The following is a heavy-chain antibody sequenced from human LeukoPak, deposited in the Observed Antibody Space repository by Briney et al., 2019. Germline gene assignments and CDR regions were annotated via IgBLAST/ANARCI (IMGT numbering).Heavy chain of an antibody. CDR2: IYSSGST. CDR1: GGSISGYY. CDR3: ASYGDYEGWCDP. D-gene: IGHD4-17*01. J-gene: IGHJ5*02. V-gene: IGHV4-59*13. Sequence: PSETLSLTCTVSGGSISGYYWNWIRQPPGKGLEWIGYIYSSGSTNYNPSLKSRVTISLDTSKNQFSLKLSSVTAADTAVYYCASYGDYEGWCDPSGQGILVTVSS.